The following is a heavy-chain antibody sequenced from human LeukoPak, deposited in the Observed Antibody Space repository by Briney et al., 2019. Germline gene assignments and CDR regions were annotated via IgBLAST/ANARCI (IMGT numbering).Heavy chain of an antibody. D-gene: IGHD2-15*01. V-gene: IGHV1-69*13. CDR3: ARGLSWWSTPTSSYYRMDV. CDR2: IIPIFGTA. Sequence: VASVKVSCKASGGXLSNYAISWVRQAPGQGLEWMGGIIPIFGTANYAQKFQGRVTITADESTSTAYMELSRLSSDDTAVYYCARGLSWWSTPTSSYYRMDVWGQGTTVTVSS. J-gene: IGHJ6*02. CDR1: GGXLSNYA.